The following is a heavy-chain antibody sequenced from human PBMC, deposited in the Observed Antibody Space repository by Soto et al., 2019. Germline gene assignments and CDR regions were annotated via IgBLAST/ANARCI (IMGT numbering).Heavy chain of an antibody. J-gene: IGHJ4*02. CDR2: ISSSSSYK. V-gene: IGHV3-21*01. Sequence: EVQLVESGGGLVKPGGSLRLSCAASGFTFSSYSMNWVRQAPGKGLEWVSSISSSSSYKYYADSVKGRFTISRDNAKNSLYLQVNSLRAEDTAVYYCAREGIAAALDYWGQGTLVTVSS. CDR1: GFTFSSYS. D-gene: IGHD6-13*01. CDR3: AREGIAAALDY.